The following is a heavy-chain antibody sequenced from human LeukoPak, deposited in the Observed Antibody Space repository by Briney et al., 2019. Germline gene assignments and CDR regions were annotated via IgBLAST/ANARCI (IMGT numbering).Heavy chain of an antibody. CDR3: AIGYYGSGRRGYYGMDV. V-gene: IGHV1-8*01. J-gene: IGHJ6*04. CDR1: GYTFTSYD. D-gene: IGHD3-10*01. Sequence: ASVKVSCKASGYTFTSYDINWVRQATGQGLEWMGWMNPNSGNTGYAQKFQGRVTMTRNTSISTAYMELSSLRSEDTAVYYCAIGYYGSGRRGYYGMDVWGKGTTVTVSS. CDR2: MNPNSGNT.